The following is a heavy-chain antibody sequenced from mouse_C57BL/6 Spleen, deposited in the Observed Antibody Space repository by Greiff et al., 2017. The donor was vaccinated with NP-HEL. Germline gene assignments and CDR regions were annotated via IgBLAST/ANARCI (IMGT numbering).Heavy chain of an antibody. CDR1: GYTFTSYW. D-gene: IGHD4-1*01. V-gene: IGHV1-61*01. CDR2: IYPSDSET. J-gene: IGHJ4*01. CDR3: ARRLTGTELGDY. Sequence: VQLQQPGAELVRPGSSVKLSCKASGYTFTSYWMDWVKQRPGQGLEWIGNIYPSDSETHYNQKFKDKATLTVDKSSSTAYTQLSSLTSEDSAVYYCARRLTGTELGDYWGQGTSVTVSS.